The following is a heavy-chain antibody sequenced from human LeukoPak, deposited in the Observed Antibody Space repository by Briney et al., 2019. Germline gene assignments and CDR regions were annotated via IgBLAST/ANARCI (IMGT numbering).Heavy chain of an antibody. CDR3: ARDFAYDSSGYYYPDY. J-gene: IGHJ4*02. CDR2: ISGSGVNT. V-gene: IGHV3-23*01. D-gene: IGHD3-22*01. Sequence: GGSLRLSCAASGFTFSSSAMSWVRQAPGKGLEWVSGISGSGVNTYYADSVKGRFTISRDNAKNSLYLQMNSLRAEDTAVYYCARDFAYDSSGYYYPDYWGQGTLVTVSS. CDR1: GFTFSSSA.